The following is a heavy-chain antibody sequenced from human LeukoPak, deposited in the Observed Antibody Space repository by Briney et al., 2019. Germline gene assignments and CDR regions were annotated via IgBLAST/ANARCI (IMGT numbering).Heavy chain of an antibody. Sequence: EGSLRLSCAASEFTVSSNYMNWVRQAPGKGLEWVSVIYSGGSTYYADSVKGRFTISRDNSKNTLYLQMNSLRAEDTAVYYCAGGARRQQPFDYWGQGTLVTVSS. CDR1: EFTVSSNY. J-gene: IGHJ4*02. V-gene: IGHV3-66*01. CDR3: AGGARRQQPFDY. D-gene: IGHD6-13*01. CDR2: IYSGGST.